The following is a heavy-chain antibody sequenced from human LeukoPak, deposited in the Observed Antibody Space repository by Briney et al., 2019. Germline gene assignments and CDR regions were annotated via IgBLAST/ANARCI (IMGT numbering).Heavy chain of an antibody. CDR1: GYSFSTCW. D-gene: IGHD1-26*01. V-gene: IGHV5-10-1*01. CDR3: ASLPDVVGAYGADY. CDR2: VDPSDSYT. Sequence: GESLKISCKGPGYSFSTCWISWVRQMPAKGLEWMGRVDPSDSYTNYSPYFQGHVTISADKSTTTAYLQWSSLKASDTAMYYCASLPDVVGAYGADYWGQGTLVTVSS. J-gene: IGHJ4*02.